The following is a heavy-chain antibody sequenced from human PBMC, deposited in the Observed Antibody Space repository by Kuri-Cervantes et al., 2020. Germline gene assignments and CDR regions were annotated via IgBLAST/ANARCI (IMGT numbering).Heavy chain of an antibody. CDR1: GGTFSSYA. D-gene: IGHD2-15*01. Sequence: SVKVSCKASGGTFSSYAISWVRQAPGQGLEWMGGIIPIFGTANYAQKFQGRVTITADESTSTAYMELSSLKASDTAMYYCARGGCSGGSCYSFFYYWGQGTLVTVSS. J-gene: IGHJ4*02. CDR3: ARGGCSGGSCYSFFYY. CDR2: IIPIFGTA. V-gene: IGHV1-69*13.